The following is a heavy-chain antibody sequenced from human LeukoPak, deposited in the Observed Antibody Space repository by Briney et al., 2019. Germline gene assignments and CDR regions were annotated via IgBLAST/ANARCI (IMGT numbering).Heavy chain of an antibody. D-gene: IGHD3-10*01. V-gene: IGHV3-30-3*01. CDR1: GFTFSSYA. Sequence: GRSLRLSCAASGFTFSSYAMHWVRQAPGKGLEWAAVISYDGSNKYYADSVKGRFTISRDNSKNTLYLQMNSLGAEDTAVYYCARDAYYGSGNNRGGFDYWGQGTLVTVSS. J-gene: IGHJ4*02. CDR3: ARDAYYGSGNNRGGFDY. CDR2: ISYDGSNK.